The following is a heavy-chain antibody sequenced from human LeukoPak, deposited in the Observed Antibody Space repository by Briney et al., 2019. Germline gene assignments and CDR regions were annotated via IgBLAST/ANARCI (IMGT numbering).Heavy chain of an antibody. V-gene: IGHV4-59*01. CDR1: GGSISSYY. D-gene: IGHD3-3*01. Sequence: SETLSLTCTVSGGSISSYYWSWIRQPPGKGLEWIGYIYYSGSTNYNPSLKSRVTISVDTSKNQFSLKLSSVTAADTAVYYCARGGAFTIFGVVTRGRLDPWGQGTLVTVSS. J-gene: IGHJ5*02. CDR2: IYYSGST. CDR3: ARGGAFTIFGVVTRGRLDP.